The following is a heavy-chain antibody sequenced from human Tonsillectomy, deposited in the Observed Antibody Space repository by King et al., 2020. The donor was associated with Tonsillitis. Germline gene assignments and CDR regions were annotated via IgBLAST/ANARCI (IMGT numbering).Heavy chain of an antibody. CDR3: AKCPYDFWSGGLYYAMDV. J-gene: IGHJ6*02. D-gene: IGHD3-3*01. V-gene: IGHV3-23*04. CDR1: GFTFSTYA. Sequence: VQLVESGGDLVQPGGSLRLSCAASGFTFSTYAMTWVRQAPGKGLEWVSVMSGAGARTYHADSGKGRFTISRDNSKNTLYLQMNSLRAEDTAVYYCAKCPYDFWSGGLYYAMDVWGQGTTVTVSS. CDR2: MSGAGART.